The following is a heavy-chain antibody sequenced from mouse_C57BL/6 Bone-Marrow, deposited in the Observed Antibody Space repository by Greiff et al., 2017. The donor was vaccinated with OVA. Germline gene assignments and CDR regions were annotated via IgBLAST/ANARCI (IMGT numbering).Heavy chain of an antibody. Sequence: QVQLKQSGPELVKPGASVKISCKASGYTFTDYYINWVKQRPGQGLEWIGWIFPGSGSTYYNEKFKGKATLTVDISSSTAYMLLSSLASEDSAVFFCARSSTGAMDYWGQGTSVTVSS. CDR3: ARSSTGAMDY. CDR1: GYTFTDYY. V-gene: IGHV1-75*01. D-gene: IGHD2-1*01. CDR2: IFPGSGST. J-gene: IGHJ4*01.